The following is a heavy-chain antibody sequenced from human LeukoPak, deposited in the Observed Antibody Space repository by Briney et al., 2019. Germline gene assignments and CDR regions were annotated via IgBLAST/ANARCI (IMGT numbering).Heavy chain of an antibody. CDR3: AKDVDWFSYGMDV. Sequence: GGSLRLSCTASGFIFDDYAIHWVRQAPGKGLEWVSAISWNGGSIGYADSVKGRFTISRDNAKNSVYLQMNSLRTEDTALYYCAKDVDWFSYGMDVWGQGTTATVSS. CDR1: GFIFDDYA. J-gene: IGHJ6*02. D-gene: IGHD3-9*01. CDR2: ISWNGGSI. V-gene: IGHV3-9*01.